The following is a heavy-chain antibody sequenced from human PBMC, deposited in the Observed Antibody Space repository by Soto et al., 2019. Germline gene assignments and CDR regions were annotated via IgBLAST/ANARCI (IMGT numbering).Heavy chain of an antibody. J-gene: IGHJ3*02. CDR3: AREDSSSWYGRSAFDI. CDR1: GYTFTSYG. V-gene: IGHV1-18*04. CDR2: ISAYNGNT. Sequence: ASVKVSCKASGYTFTSYGISCVRQAPGQGLEWMGWISAYNGNTNYAQKLQGRVTMTTDTYTSTAYMEQRSLRSDDTAVYYCAREDSSSWYGRSAFDIWGQGTMVTVSS. D-gene: IGHD6-13*01.